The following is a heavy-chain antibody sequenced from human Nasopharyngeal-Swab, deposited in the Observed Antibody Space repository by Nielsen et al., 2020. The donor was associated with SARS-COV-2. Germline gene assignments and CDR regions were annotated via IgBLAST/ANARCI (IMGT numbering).Heavy chain of an antibody. CDR3: ARDLAGWYYFDY. CDR2: ISSSSSYI. J-gene: IGHJ4*02. V-gene: IGHV3-21*01. CDR1: EFTFSTIT. Sequence: GGSLNPSFPPSEFTFSTITMTWVPQAPGKGLEWVSSISSSSSYIYYADSVKGRFTISRDNAKNSLYLQMNSLRAEDTAVYYCARDLAGWYYFDYWGQGTLVTVSS. D-gene: IGHD6-19*01.